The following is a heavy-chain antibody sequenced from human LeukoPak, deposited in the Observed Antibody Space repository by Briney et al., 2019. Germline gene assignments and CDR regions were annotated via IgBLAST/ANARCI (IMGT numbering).Heavy chain of an antibody. CDR3: ARGTYYYDSSGYYYNWFDP. V-gene: IGHV3-7*04. Sequence: GGSVRLSCAASGFTFSSYWMSWVRQAPGKGLEWVANIKQGGSEKYYVDSVKGRFTISRDNAKNSLYLQMNSLRAEDTAVYYCARGTYYYDSSGYYYNWFDPWGQGTLVTVSP. CDR2: IKQGGSEK. D-gene: IGHD3-22*01. CDR1: GFTFSSYW. J-gene: IGHJ5*02.